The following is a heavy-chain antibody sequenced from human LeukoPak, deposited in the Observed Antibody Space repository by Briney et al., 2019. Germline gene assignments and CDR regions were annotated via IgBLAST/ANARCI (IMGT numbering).Heavy chain of an antibody. Sequence: ASVKVSCNASGYTFTSYGISWVRQAPGQGLEWMGWISAYNGNTNYAQKLQGRVTMTTDTSTSTAYMELGSLRSDDTAVYYCARDSGSYYWISNDYWGQGTLVTVSS. CDR3: ARDSGSYYWISNDY. V-gene: IGHV1-18*01. CDR1: GYTFTSYG. CDR2: ISAYNGNT. D-gene: IGHD1-26*01. J-gene: IGHJ4*02.